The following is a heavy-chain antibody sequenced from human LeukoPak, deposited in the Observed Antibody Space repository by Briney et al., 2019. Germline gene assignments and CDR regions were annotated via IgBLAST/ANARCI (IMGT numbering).Heavy chain of an antibody. CDR3: ARGPSRNSGSYHWFDP. J-gene: IGHJ5*02. V-gene: IGHV1-46*01. D-gene: IGHD1-26*01. Sequence: ASVTVSCKASGYTFTSYYMHWVRQAPGQGLEWMGIINPSGGSTSYAQKFQGRLTMTRDTSTSTVYMELSSLRSGDTAVYYCARGPSRNSGSYHWFDPWGQGTLVTVSS. CDR1: GYTFTSYY. CDR2: INPSGGST.